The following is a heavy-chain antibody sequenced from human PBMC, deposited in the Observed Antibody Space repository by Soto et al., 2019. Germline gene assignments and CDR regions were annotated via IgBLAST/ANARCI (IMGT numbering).Heavy chain of an antibody. J-gene: IGHJ4*02. V-gene: IGHV3-30*04. CDR1: GLTFRSFA. Sequence: QVQLVESGGGVVQPGRSLRLSCTASGLTFRSFAMHWVRQAPGKGLEWLALVSFDGRNKYYADSVKGRFTISRDNSNSTVFLQMTGLRSEDTGVYYFARPAGPCDYWGQGTLVTVSS. D-gene: IGHD6-13*01. CDR3: ARPAGPCDY. CDR2: VSFDGRNK.